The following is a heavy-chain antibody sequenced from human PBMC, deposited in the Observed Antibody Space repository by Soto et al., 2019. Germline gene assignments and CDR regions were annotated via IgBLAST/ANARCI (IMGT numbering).Heavy chain of an antibody. V-gene: IGHV4-61*01. J-gene: IGHJ4*02. Sequence: SETLSLTCTVSGGSVSSGSYYWSWIRQPPGKGLEWIGYIYYSGSTNYNPSLKSRVTISVDTSKNQFSLKLSSVTAADTAVYYCARESVFGVVIMYFDYWGQGTLVTVSS. CDR1: GGSVSSGSYY. CDR2: IYYSGST. D-gene: IGHD3-3*01. CDR3: ARESVFGVVIMYFDY.